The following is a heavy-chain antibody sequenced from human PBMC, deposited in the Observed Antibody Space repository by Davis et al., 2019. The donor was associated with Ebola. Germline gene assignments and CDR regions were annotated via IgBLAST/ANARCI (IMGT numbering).Heavy chain of an antibody. D-gene: IGHD3-3*01. Sequence: PSETLSLTCTVSAGSISSGDYYWSWIRQPPGKGLEWIGSIYYSGSTYYNPSLKSRVTISVDTSKNQFSLKLSSVTAADTAVYYCAVGDYPSYFDYWGQGTLVTVSS. CDR1: AGSISSGDYY. V-gene: IGHV4-39*07. J-gene: IGHJ4*02. CDR3: AVGDYPSYFDY. CDR2: IYYSGST.